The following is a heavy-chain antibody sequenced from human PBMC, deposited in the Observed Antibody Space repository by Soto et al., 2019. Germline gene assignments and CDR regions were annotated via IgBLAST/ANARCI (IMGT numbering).Heavy chain of an antibody. Sequence: SETLSLTCTVSGGSISSSSYYWGWIRQPPGKGLEWIGSIYYSGSTYYNPSLKSRVTISVDTSKNQFSLKLSSVTAADTAVYYCARRASEGFGDRFLYYGMDVWGQGTTVTVS. CDR2: IYYSGST. CDR1: GGSISSSSYY. V-gene: IGHV4-39*01. CDR3: ARRASEGFGDRFLYYGMDV. J-gene: IGHJ6*02. D-gene: IGHD3-10*01.